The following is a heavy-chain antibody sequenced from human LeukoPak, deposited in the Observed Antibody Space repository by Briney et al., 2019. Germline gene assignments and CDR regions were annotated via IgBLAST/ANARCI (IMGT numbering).Heavy chain of an antibody. J-gene: IGHJ4*02. CDR1: GFTFSVSY. V-gene: IGHV3-11*01. CDR3: ARVAVTMMFDY. Sequence: GGSLRLSCAASGFTFSVSYMSWIRQAPGKGLEWVSYISSSGGSIYYADSVKGRFTISRDNAKKSLYLQMNSLRAEDTAVYYCARVAVTMMFDYWGQGTLVTVSS. D-gene: IGHD4-17*01. CDR2: ISSSGGSI.